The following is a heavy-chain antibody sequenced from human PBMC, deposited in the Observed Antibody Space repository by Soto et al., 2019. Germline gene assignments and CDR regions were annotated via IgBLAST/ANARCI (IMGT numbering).Heavy chain of an antibody. J-gene: IGHJ3*01. CDR2: INESGST. D-gene: IGHD6-19*01. CDR3: ARELTHTLHTSGRDAFDV. V-gene: IGHV4-34*01. CDR1: GGSFSGYY. Sequence: PSETLSHTGAVFGGSFSGYYGSWIRQLPGKGLEWIGEINESGSTNYNPSLKSRVTISVDTSKNQISLNLTSVTAADTALYYCARELTHTLHTSGRDAFDVWGQGTMVTVSS.